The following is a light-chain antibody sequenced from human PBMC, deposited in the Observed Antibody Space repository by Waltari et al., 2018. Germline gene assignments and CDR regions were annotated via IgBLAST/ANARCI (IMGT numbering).Light chain of an antibody. Sequence: QSVLTQPPSVSGAPAQRVTISCTGSRSNTRAGYDVHRYQQLPGTATKLLIYANTNRPSGAPDRFSGSKSGTSASLAISGLQAEDEADEYCQSFDSSLTGSDVVFGGGTKLTVL. CDR3: QSFDSSLTGSDVV. V-gene: IGLV1-40*01. J-gene: IGLJ2*01. CDR2: ANT. CDR1: RSNTRAGYD.